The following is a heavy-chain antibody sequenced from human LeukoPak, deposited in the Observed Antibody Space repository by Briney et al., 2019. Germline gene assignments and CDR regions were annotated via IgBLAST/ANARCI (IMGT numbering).Heavy chain of an antibody. V-gene: IGHV3-48*03. CDR2: ISSSGSTI. D-gene: IGHD3-9*01. CDR1: GFTFSSYE. Sequence: GGSLRLSCAASGFTFSSYEMNWVRQAPGKGLEWVSYISSSGSTIYYADSVKGRFTISRDNAKNSLYLQMNSLRAEDTAVYYCARDGSEYYDILTGHYYYYYMDVWGKGTTVTISS. J-gene: IGHJ6*03. CDR3: ARDGSEYYDILTGHYYYYYMDV.